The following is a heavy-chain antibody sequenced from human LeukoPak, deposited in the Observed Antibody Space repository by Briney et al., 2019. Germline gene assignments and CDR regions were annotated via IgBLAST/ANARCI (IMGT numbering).Heavy chain of an antibody. V-gene: IGHV3-9*01. CDR2: ISWNSGSI. CDR3: AKDYGGYYYYYGMDV. Sequence: PGRSLRLSRAASGFTFDDYAMHWVRQAPGKGLEWVSGISWNSGSIGYADSVKGRFTISRDNAKNSLYLQMNSLRAEDTALYYCAKDYGGYYYYYGMDVWGQGTTVTVSS. J-gene: IGHJ6*02. D-gene: IGHD4-17*01. CDR1: GFTFDDYA.